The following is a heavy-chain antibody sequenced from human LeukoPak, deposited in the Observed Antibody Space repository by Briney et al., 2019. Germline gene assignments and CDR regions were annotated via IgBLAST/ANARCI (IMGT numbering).Heavy chain of an antibody. J-gene: IGHJ4*02. V-gene: IGHV1-69*13. Sequence: SVKVSCKASGGTFISYAISWVRQAPGQGLEWMGGIIPIFGTANYAQKFQGRVTITADESTSTAYMELSSLRSEDTAVYYCARSITGTTRVQDGDYWGQGTLVTVSS. CDR3: ARSITGTTRVQDGDY. CDR1: GGTFISYA. D-gene: IGHD1-7*01. CDR2: IIPIFGTA.